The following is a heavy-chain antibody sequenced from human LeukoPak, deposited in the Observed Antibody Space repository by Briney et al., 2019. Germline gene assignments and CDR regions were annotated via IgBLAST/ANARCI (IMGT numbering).Heavy chain of an antibody. CDR3: ARASAYSSSSGVNY. D-gene: IGHD6-6*01. Sequence: SETLSLTCTVSGDSISSGVYYWNWIRQPPGKGLEWIGEINHSGSTNYNPSLKSRVTISVDTSKNQFSLRLSSVTAADTAVYYCARASAYSSSSGVNYWGQGTLVTVSS. J-gene: IGHJ4*02. CDR2: INHSGST. CDR1: GDSISSGVYY. V-gene: IGHV4-39*07.